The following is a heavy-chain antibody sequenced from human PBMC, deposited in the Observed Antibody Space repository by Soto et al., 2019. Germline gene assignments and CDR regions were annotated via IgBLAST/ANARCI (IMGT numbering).Heavy chain of an antibody. D-gene: IGHD1-20*01. CDR1: GGSISSSTYY. V-gene: IGHV4-39*01. J-gene: IGHJ4*02. CDR3: AMVYNWNYFDY. Sequence: SETLSLTCTVSGGSISSSTYYWGWIRQPPGKGLEWIGSIYYTGSTYYNPSLKSRVTISVDTSKNQFSLKLSSVTAADTAVYYCAMVYNWNYFDYWGQGTLVTVSS. CDR2: IYYTGST.